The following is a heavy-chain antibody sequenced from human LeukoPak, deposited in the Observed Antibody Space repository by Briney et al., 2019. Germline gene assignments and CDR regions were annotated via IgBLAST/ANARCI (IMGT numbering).Heavy chain of an antibody. Sequence: SETLSLTCAVYGGSFSGYYWSWIRQPPGKGLEWIGEINHSGSTNYNPSLKSRVTISVDTSKNQFSLKLSSVTAADTAVYYCARGSNGGNAPGWGQGTLVTVSS. CDR1: GGSFSGYY. D-gene: IGHD4-23*01. CDR3: ARGSNGGNAPG. J-gene: IGHJ4*02. CDR2: INHSGST. V-gene: IGHV4-34*01.